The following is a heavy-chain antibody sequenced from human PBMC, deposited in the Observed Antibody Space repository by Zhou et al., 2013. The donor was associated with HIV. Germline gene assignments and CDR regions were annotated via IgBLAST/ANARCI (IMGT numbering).Heavy chain of an antibody. CDR3: ARDSGLGKDAFDI. Sequence: QVQLVQSGAEVKKPGSSVKVSCKASGGTFSSYAISWVRQAPGQGLEWMGRIIPILGIANYAQKFQGRVTITADKSTSTAYMELSSLRSEDTAVYYCARDSGLGKDAFDIWGQGTMVTVSS. V-gene: IGHV1-69*04. CDR1: GGTFSSYA. J-gene: IGHJ3*02. D-gene: IGHD7-27*01. CDR2: IIPILGIA.